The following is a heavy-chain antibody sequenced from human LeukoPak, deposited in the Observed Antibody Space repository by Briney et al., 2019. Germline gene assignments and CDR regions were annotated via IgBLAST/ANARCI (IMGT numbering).Heavy chain of an antibody. V-gene: IGHV1-2*02. Sequence: GASVKVSCKASGYTFIAYYIYWVRQAPGQGLEWMGWINPNSGGTNYAQKFQGRVTMTRDTSISTAYMELSRLRSDDTAVYYCARTTVTVDNWFDPWGQGTLVTVSS. J-gene: IGHJ5*02. CDR3: ARTTVTVDNWFDP. CDR1: GYTFIAYY. CDR2: INPNSGGT. D-gene: IGHD4-17*01.